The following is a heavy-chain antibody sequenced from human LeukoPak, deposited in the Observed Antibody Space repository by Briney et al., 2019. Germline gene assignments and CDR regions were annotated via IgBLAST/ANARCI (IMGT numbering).Heavy chain of an antibody. J-gene: IGHJ4*02. CDR3: AKRDSSGYHYFDY. D-gene: IGHD3-22*01. V-gene: IGHV3-23*01. CDR2: IIDSGGNT. Sequence: GGSPRLSCAASGFTFSTSAMSWVRQAPGKGLEWVSSIIDSGGNTYYADSVRGRFTISRDNSKNTLYLHMNSLRAEDTAVYYCAKRDSSGYHYFDYWGQGTLVTVSS. CDR1: GFTFSTSA.